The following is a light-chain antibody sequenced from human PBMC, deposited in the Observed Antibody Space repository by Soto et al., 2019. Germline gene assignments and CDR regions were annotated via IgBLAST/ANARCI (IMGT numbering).Light chain of an antibody. V-gene: IGKV3-15*01. CDR3: QQSNNWPPLT. Sequence: EIVMTQSPATLSVSLGETATLSCRASQSVAGNLAWYQQKPGQPPRLLIYGVSTRATGVPARFSGSGSETDFSLTISSLQIEDFALYYCQQSNNWPPLTFGGGTKVDIK. J-gene: IGKJ4*01. CDR2: GVS. CDR1: QSVAGN.